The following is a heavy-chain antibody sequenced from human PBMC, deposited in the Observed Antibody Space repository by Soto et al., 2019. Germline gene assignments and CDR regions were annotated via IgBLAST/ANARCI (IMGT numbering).Heavy chain of an antibody. Sequence: GGSLRLSCAASGFTFSGYGMHWVRQVPGKGLEWVAVMYSAGSDKYYADSVKGRFTISRDNSKNTLRLQMNSLGAEDTAVYYCARSPSVSGDDYFFDYWGQGTLVTVSS. CDR1: GFTFSGYG. V-gene: IGHV3-33*01. J-gene: IGHJ4*02. CDR3: ARSPSVSGDDYFFDY. D-gene: IGHD4-17*01. CDR2: MYSAGSDK.